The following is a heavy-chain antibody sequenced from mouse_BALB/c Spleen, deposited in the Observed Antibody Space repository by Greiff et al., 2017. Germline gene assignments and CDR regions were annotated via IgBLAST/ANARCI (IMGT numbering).Heavy chain of an antibody. Sequence: LVESGAELARPGASVKLSCKASGYTFTSYWMQWVKQRPGQGLEWIGAIYPGDGDTRYTQKFKGKATLTADKSSSTAYMQLSSLASEDSAVYYCARADYGYDEGMDYWGQGTSVTVSS. J-gene: IGHJ4*01. D-gene: IGHD2-2*01. V-gene: IGHV1-87*01. CDR1: GYTFTSYW. CDR2: IYPGDGDT. CDR3: ARADYGYDEGMDY.